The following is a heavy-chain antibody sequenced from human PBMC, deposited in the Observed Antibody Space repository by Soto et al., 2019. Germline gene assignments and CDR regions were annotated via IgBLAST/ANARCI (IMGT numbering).Heavy chain of an antibody. D-gene: IGHD2-2*03. J-gene: IGHJ4*02. CDR3: AREGNLGRWIQPLDS. Sequence: TSETLSLTCAVYGGSFSGHYWTWIRQPPGTGLEWIGEINHSGSTNYNPSLKSRVTISVDTSKNHFSLKLISVTTADTAVYFCAREGNLGRWIQPLDSWGQGTLVTVSS. CDR1: GGSFSGHY. V-gene: IGHV4-34*01. CDR2: INHSGST.